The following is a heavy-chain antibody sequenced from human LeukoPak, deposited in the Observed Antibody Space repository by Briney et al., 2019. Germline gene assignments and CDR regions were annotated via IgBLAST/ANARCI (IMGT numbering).Heavy chain of an antibody. Sequence: GGSLRLSCAASGFTVSSNYMNWVRQAPGKGLEWVSVMYSGGSTFYGDSVKGRFTISRDNSMNTLYLQMNSLRAEDTAVFYCARDSGYNAFDIWGQGTTVTVSS. CDR3: ARDSGYNAFDI. D-gene: IGHD5-12*01. CDR2: MYSGGST. J-gene: IGHJ3*02. V-gene: IGHV3-66*01. CDR1: GFTVSSNY.